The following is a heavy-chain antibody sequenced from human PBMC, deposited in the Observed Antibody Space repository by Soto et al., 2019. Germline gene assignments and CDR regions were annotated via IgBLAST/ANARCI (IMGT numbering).Heavy chain of an antibody. CDR3: ARAPKGIMSTYFDF. D-gene: IGHD2-21*01. CDR2: IDPNSGDT. CDR1: GYNFRGYY. J-gene: IGHJ4*02. Sequence: QAQLMQSGAEVRKPGTSVKVSCETSGYNFRGYYVHWVRQAPGHGLQWLGRIDPNSGDTDYAQTFKGRIAVTRDTSLASVYMDLISLKSHDTAVYFCARAPKGIMSTYFDFWGQGNTVVVSS. V-gene: IGHV1-2*06.